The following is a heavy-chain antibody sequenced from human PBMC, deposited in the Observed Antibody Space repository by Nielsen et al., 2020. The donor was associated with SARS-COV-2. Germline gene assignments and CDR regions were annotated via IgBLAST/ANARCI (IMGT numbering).Heavy chain of an antibody. D-gene: IGHD5-18*01. J-gene: IGHJ4*02. CDR2: IKQDGSEK. Sequence: GGSLRLSCEASGFSVASAWMSWVRQAPGKGLEWVANIKQDGSEKYYVDSVKGRFTISRDNAKNSLYLQMNSLRAEDTAVYYCARSIRGYSYGDDYWGQGTLVTVSS. CDR1: GFSVASAW. V-gene: IGHV3-7*05. CDR3: ARSIRGYSYGDDY.